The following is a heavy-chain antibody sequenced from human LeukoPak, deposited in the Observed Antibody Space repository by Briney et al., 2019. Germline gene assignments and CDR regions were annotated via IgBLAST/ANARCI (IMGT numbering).Heavy chain of an antibody. D-gene: IGHD2-2*01. V-gene: IGHV1-2*02. CDR1: GYTFIGYY. CDR3: ARGTVDDAFDI. Sequence: ASVKVSCKDSGYTFIGYYFHWVRQAPGQGLEWLGWINPNSGGTNYAQKFQGRVTMTRDTSISTAYMELSRLRSDDTAVYYCARGTVDDAFDIWGQGTMVTVSS. J-gene: IGHJ3*02. CDR2: INPNSGGT.